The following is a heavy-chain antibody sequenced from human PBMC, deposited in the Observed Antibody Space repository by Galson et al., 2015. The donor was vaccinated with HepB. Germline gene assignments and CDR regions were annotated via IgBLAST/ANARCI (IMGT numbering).Heavy chain of an antibody. CDR3: ARDLGEMVYASNWFDP. D-gene: IGHD2-8*01. J-gene: IGHJ5*02. Sequence: SLRLSCAASGFTFSSYWMHWVRQAPGKGLVWVSRINSDGSSTRYADSVKGRFIISRDNAKNTLYLQMSSLRAEDTAVYYCARDLGEMVYASNWFDPWGQGTLVTVSS. CDR1: GFTFSSYW. V-gene: IGHV3-74*01. CDR2: INSDGSST.